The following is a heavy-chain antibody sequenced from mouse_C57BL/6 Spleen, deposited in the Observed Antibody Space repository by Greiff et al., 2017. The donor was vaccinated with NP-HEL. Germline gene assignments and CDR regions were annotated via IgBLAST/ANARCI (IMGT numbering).Heavy chain of an antibody. CDR2: IYPGDGDT. CDR3: AGGIYDGFAY. J-gene: IGHJ3*01. D-gene: IGHD2-12*01. V-gene: IGHV1-82*01. Sequence: QVQLQQSGPELVKPGASVKISCKASGYAFSSSWMNWVKQRPGKGLEWIGRIYPGDGDTNYNGKFKGKATLTADKSSSTAYMQLSSLTSEDSAVYCCAGGIYDGFAYWGQGTLVTVSA. CDR1: GYAFSSSW.